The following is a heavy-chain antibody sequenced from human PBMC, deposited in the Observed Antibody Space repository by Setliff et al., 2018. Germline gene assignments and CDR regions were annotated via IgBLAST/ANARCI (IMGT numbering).Heavy chain of an antibody. V-gene: IGHV4-38-2*01. CDR3: ARRYYSGSATYYLDAFSM. D-gene: IGHD3-10*01. J-gene: IGHJ3*02. CDR1: GYSISSDYF. Sequence: SETLSLTCAVSGYSISSDYFWGWIRQPPGKGLEWIGNIFHTGSTYYNPSLKSRVTMLVDRSKNQFSLKLSSVTAADTAMYYCARRYYSGSATYYLDAFSMWGQGTMVTVSS. CDR2: IFHTGST.